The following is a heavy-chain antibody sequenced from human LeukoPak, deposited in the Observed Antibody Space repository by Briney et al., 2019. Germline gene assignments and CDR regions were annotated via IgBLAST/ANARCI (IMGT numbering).Heavy chain of an antibody. D-gene: IGHD3-16*01. J-gene: IGHJ3*02. Sequence: ASVKVSCKASDYNFTSYGISWVRQAPGQGLEWMGWISGYNGNTNYAQKFQGRVTMTRDTSISTAYMELSRLRSDDTAVYYCVRFWGSSAFDIWGQGTMVTVS. CDR3: VRFWGSSAFDI. CDR2: ISGYNGNT. CDR1: DYNFTSYG. V-gene: IGHV1-18*01.